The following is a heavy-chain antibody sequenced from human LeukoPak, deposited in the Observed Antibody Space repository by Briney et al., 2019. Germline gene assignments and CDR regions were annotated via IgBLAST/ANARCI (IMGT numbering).Heavy chain of an antibody. J-gene: IGHJ4*02. V-gene: IGHV3-23*01. CDR3: AKEGSYYDFWSGYLYYFDY. Sequence: GGSLRLSCAASGFTFSSYAMSWVRQAPGKGLEWVSAISGSGDTTYYADSVKGRFSISRDNSKNTLYLQMNSLRAEDPAVYYCAKEGSYYDFWSGYLYYFDYWGQGTLVTVSS. D-gene: IGHD3-3*01. CDR2: ISGSGDTT. CDR1: GFTFSSYA.